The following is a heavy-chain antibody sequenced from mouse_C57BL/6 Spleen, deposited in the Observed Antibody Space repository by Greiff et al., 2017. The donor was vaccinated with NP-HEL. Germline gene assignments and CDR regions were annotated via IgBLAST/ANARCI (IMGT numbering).Heavy chain of an antibody. Sequence: QVQLKQSGAELARPGASVKLSCKASGYTFTSYGISWVKQRTGQGLEWIGEIYPRSGNTYYNEKFKGKATLTADKSSSTAYMELRSLTSEDSAVYFCAKERDDGYSRYFDVWGTGTTVTVSS. V-gene: IGHV1-81*01. CDR2: IYPRSGNT. CDR1: GYTFTSYG. CDR3: AKERDDGYSRYFDV. J-gene: IGHJ1*03. D-gene: IGHD2-3*01.